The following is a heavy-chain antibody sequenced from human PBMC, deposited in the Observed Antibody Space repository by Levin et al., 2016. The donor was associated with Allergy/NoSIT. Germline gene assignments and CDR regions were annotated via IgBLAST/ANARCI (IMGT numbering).Heavy chain of an antibody. CDR2: INPGNDNT. V-gene: IGHV1-3*01. Sequence: ASVKVSCKASGYRFTTYVMHWVRQAPGQSFEWLGWINPGNDNTRYSQKFQGRVTITRDTSASTAYMELSSLRSEDTAVYFCVRVRVEVATQRAFDIWGQGTMVTVSS. J-gene: IGHJ3*02. CDR3: VRVRVEVATQRAFDI. CDR1: GYRFTTYV. D-gene: IGHD2-15*01.